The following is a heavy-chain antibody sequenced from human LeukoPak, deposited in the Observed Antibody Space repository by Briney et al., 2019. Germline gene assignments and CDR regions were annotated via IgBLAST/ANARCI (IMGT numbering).Heavy chain of an antibody. CDR1: GGSISSYY. Sequence: SETLSPTCTVSGGSISSYYWSWIRQPPGKGLEWIGYIHYSGSTNYNPSLKSRATISVDMSKNQFSLKLSSVTAADTAVYYCARDSGSYYYDYWGQGTLVTVSS. V-gene: IGHV4-59*01. CDR3: ARDSGSYYYDY. D-gene: IGHD1-26*01. CDR2: IHYSGST. J-gene: IGHJ4*02.